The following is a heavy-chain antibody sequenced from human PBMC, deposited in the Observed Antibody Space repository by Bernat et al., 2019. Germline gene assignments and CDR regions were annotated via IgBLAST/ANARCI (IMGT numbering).Heavy chain of an antibody. CDR2: ISYDGSNK. CDR3: ARDPAHDSSGYYFAFDI. D-gene: IGHD3-22*01. CDR1: GFTFSSYA. V-gene: IGHV3-30-3*01. J-gene: IGHJ3*02. Sequence: VQLVESGGGLVQPGGSLRLSCAASGFTFSSYAMHWVRQAPGKGLEWVAVISYDGSNKYYADSVKGRFTISRDNSKNTLYLQMNSLRAEDTAVYYCARDPAHDSSGYYFAFDIWGQGTMVTVSS.